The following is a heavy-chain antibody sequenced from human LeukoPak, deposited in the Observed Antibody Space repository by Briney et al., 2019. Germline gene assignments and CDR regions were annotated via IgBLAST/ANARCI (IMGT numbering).Heavy chain of an antibody. J-gene: IGHJ4*02. CDR1: GFTFSSYE. Sequence: GGSLRLSCAASGFTFSSYEMNWVRQAPGKGLEWVSYISSSGSTIYYADSVKGRFTISRDNAKNSLYLQMNSLRAEDTAVYYCARGPRQWLALYYFDYWGQGTLVTVSS. CDR3: ARGPRQWLALYYFDY. CDR2: ISSSGSTI. V-gene: IGHV3-48*03. D-gene: IGHD6-19*01.